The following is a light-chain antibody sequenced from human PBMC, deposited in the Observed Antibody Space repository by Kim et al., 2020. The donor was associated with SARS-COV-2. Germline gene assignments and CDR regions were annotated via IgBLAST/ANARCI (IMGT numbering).Light chain of an antibody. CDR2: QYS. CDR3: QAWDRTTVV. V-gene: IGLV3-1*01. Sequence: VSPGQTASITCSGDKLGDKYACWYQQKPGQSPVLVIYQYSKRPSGIPERFSGSNSGNTATLTISGTQAMDEADYYCQAWDRTTVVFGGGTQLTVL. J-gene: IGLJ2*01. CDR1: KLGDKY.